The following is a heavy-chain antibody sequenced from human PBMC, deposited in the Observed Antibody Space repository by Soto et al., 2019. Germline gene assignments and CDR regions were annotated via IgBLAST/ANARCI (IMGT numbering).Heavy chain of an antibody. D-gene: IGHD6-13*01. CDR2: IIPIFGTA. CDR3: ARVRYSSPQPDSDRGSYYYGMDV. V-gene: IGHV1-69*12. Sequence: QVQLVQSGAEVKKPGSSVKVSCKASGGTFSSYAISWVRQAPGQGLEWMGGIIPIFGTANYAQKFQGRVTITADESTSTAYMELSSLRSEDTAVYYCARVRYSSPQPDSDRGSYYYGMDVWGQGTTVTVSS. J-gene: IGHJ6*02. CDR1: GGTFSSYA.